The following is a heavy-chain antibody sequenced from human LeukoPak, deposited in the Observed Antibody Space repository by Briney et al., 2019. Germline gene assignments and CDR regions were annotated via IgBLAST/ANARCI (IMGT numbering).Heavy chain of an antibody. CDR2: ISAYNGYT. V-gene: IGHV1-18*01. J-gene: IGHJ4*02. Sequence: ASVKVSCKASGYTFTSYGISWVRQAPGQGLEWMGWISAYNGYTNYAQKLQGRVTMTTDTSTSTAYMELRSLRSDDTAVYFCARIYGSGSYYNGLADYWGQGTLVTVSS. D-gene: IGHD3-10*01. CDR1: GYTFTSYG. CDR3: ARIYGSGSYYNGLADY.